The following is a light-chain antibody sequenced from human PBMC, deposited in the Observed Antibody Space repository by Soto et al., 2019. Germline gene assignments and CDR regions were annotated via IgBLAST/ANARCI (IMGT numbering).Light chain of an antibody. Sequence: EIVMTQSPATLSVSPGERATLSCRASQSVSSNLAGYQQKPGQAPRLLIYGASTRATGIPARFSGSGSGTEFTLTISSLQSEDFEGYYCQQSRTFGQGTKVEIK. CDR3: QQSRT. J-gene: IGKJ1*01. V-gene: IGKV3-15*01. CDR2: GAS. CDR1: QSVSSN.